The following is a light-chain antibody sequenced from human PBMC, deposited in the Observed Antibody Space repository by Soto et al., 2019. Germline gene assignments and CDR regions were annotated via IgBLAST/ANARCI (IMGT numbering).Light chain of an antibody. CDR3: AAWDDSLNAVYV. Sequence: QSALTQPPSASGSPGQRVTISCSGTSCNIGSNTVISYQQLPGTAPKLLIYSNNQRPSGVPDRFSGSKYGTSASLASSGVHSEAEADYYCAAWDDSLNAVYVFGTGTKVTVL. J-gene: IGLJ1*01. CDR2: SNN. V-gene: IGLV1-44*01. CDR1: SCNIGSNT.